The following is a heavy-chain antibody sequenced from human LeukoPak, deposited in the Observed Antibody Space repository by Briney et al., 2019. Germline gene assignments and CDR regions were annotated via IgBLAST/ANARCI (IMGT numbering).Heavy chain of an antibody. Sequence: SETLSLTCTVSGGSISSYYWSWIRQPPGKGLEWIGNIYYSGSTIYNPSLQSRVTMSVDTSKNQFSLNLTSVTAADTAVYYCARTGVVPAAIWFDPWGQGTLVTVSS. CDR2: IYYSGST. CDR1: GGSISSYY. CDR3: ARTGVVPAAIWFDP. J-gene: IGHJ5*02. V-gene: IGHV4-59*01. D-gene: IGHD2-2*01.